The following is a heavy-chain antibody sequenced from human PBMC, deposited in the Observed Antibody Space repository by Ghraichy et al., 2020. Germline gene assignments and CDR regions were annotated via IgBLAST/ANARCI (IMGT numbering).Heavy chain of an antibody. CDR1: GGSFSGYY. J-gene: IGHJ6*02. CDR3: ARGNSIGWMDV. Sequence: SETLSLTCAVYGGSFSGYYWSWIRQPPGKGLEWIGEINHSGSTNYNPSLKSRVTISVDTSKNQFSLKLSSVTAADTAVYYWARGNSIGWMDVWGQGTTVTVSS. V-gene: IGHV4-34*01. CDR2: INHSGST. D-gene: IGHD3-22*01.